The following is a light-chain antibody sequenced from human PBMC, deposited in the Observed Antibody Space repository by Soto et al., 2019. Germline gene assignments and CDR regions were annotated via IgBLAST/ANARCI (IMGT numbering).Light chain of an antibody. J-gene: IGKJ5*01. V-gene: IGKV3-11*01. Sequence: EIVLTQSPATLSLSPGERATLSCRASESVSNYLAWYQQKRGQAPRVLIYDASNRAPGIPARFSGSGSGTDFTLTISSLEPEDFAVYYCQQRSNWPITSGQGTRLEIK. CDR2: DAS. CDR3: QQRSNWPIT. CDR1: ESVSNY.